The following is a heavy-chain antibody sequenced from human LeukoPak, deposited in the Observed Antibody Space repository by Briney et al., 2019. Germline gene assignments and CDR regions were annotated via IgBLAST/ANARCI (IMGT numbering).Heavy chain of an antibody. V-gene: IGHV3-33*01. CDR1: GFTFSNYG. Sequence: PGGSLRLSCAASGFTFSNYGMHWVRQAPGKGLEWAAVIWDDGSNKYYADSVKGRFTISRDNSKSTLYLQMNSLRAEDTAVYYCARSYSSGWYPYFDYWGQGTLVTVSS. CDR3: ARSYSSGWYPYFDY. CDR2: IWDDGSNK. J-gene: IGHJ4*02. D-gene: IGHD6-19*01.